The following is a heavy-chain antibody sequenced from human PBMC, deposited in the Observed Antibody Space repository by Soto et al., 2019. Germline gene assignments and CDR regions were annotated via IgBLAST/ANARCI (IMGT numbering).Heavy chain of an antibody. Sequence: EVQLLESGGGLVQPGGSLRLSCAASGFSFSSYAISWVRQAPGKGLEWVSSIGGRGGSTYYADSVKGRFTISRDNSKNTVYLQMNSRRLEDTAVYYCAKQGDYECWSSSNSWLDPWGQGTLVTVSS. V-gene: IGHV3-23*01. D-gene: IGHD3-3*01. CDR1: GFSFSSYA. CDR3: AKQGDYECWSSSNSWLDP. J-gene: IGHJ5*02. CDR2: IGGRGGST.